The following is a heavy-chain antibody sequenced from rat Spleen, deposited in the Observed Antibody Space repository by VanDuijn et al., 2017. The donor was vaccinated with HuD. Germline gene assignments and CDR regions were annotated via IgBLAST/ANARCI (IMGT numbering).Heavy chain of an antibody. CDR1: GFTFSNYG. Sequence: EVQLVESGGGLVQPGRSLKLSCAASGFTFSNYGMAWVRQTPTKGLEWVASISTGGGNTYYRDSVKGRFTISRDNAKNTLYLQMDSLRSEETATYYCATVDVYYGLLPSYVMDAWGQGASVTVSS. J-gene: IGHJ4*01. V-gene: IGHV5S14*01. CDR2: ISTGGGNT. D-gene: IGHD1-6*01. CDR3: ATVDVYYGLLPSYVMDA.